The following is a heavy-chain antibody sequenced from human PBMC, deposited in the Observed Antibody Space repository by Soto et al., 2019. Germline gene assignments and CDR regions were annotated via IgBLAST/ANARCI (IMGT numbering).Heavy chain of an antibody. V-gene: IGHV1-69*13. CDR1: GGTFSSYR. J-gene: IGHJ4*02. CDR3: VRDSGAKLSSS. CDR2: IVPIYRTA. Sequence: SVKVSCKASGGTFSSYRINWVRQAPGQGLEWAGGIVPIYRTADYAQKFQGRVTITADESARTSYMELRSLKSQDTAVYYCVRDSGAKLSSSWGQGTLVTVSS. D-gene: IGHD6-13*01.